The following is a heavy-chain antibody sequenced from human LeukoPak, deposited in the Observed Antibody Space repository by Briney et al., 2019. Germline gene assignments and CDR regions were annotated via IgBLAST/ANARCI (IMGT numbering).Heavy chain of an antibody. V-gene: IGHV4-4*07. CDR2: ISASGST. Sequence: SETLSLTCTVSGGSISSYYWSWIRQPAGKGLEWIGRISASGSTNYAPSRRGRVTMSVDTSTNQFSLKLSSVTAADTAVYYCAPDLSWFDPWGRGPLVTVSS. J-gene: IGHJ5*02. CDR3: APDLSWFDP. CDR1: GGSISSYY.